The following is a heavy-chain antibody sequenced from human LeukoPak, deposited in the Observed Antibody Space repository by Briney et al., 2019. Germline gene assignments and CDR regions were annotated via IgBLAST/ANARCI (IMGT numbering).Heavy chain of an antibody. Sequence: PGRSLRLSCGASGFTFSNYGMHWVRQAPGKGLEWVAVTSYDETNKYYADSVKGRFTISRDNSKNTVYLQMNSLRSEDTAVYYCAKILPDTVTADYWGQGTLVTVSS. D-gene: IGHD4-11*01. CDR2: TSYDETNK. CDR3: AKILPDTVTADY. CDR1: GFTFSNYG. J-gene: IGHJ4*02. V-gene: IGHV3-30*18.